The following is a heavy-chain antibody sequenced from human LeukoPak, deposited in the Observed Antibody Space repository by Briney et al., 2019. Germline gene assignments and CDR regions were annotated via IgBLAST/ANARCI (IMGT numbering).Heavy chain of an antibody. CDR2: ISSSSSYI. Sequence: GGSLRLSCAASGFTFSSYSMNWVRQAPGKGLEWVSSISSSSSYIYYADSVKGRFTISRDNAKNSLYQQMNSLRAEDTAVYYCARDRRRPYSWNDVFPPPRAFDTWGQRTIVTVSS. CDR3: ARDRRRPYSWNDVFPPPRAFDT. CDR1: GFTFSSYS. V-gene: IGHV3-21*01. D-gene: IGHD1-20*01. J-gene: IGHJ3*02.